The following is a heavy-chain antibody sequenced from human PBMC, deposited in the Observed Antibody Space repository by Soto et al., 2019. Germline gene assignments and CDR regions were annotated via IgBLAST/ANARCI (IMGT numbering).Heavy chain of an antibody. Sequence: QVQLQESGPGLVNASGTLSLTCGVSGGSISTNNWWRWVRQPPGQGLEWIAEVYHSGSTNYNPSLTSRLTISVDKSTNQFSLRLTSVTAADSAVYYCARAKLCNTLSCPHSFDTWGQGTLVTVSS. CDR3: ARAKLCNTLSCPHSFDT. CDR1: GGSISTNNW. J-gene: IGHJ4*02. CDR2: VYHSGST. V-gene: IGHV4-4*02. D-gene: IGHD2-2*01.